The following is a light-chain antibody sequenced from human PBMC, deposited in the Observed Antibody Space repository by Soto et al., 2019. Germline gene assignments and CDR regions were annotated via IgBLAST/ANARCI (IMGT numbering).Light chain of an antibody. CDR1: QSVANNY. CDR2: GSS. CDR3: QQYGSSTRT. J-gene: IGKJ1*01. V-gene: IGKV3-20*01. Sequence: EIVLTQSPGTLSLSPGERAALSCRAGQSVANNYLAWHQQTRGQPTSLLFDGSSGRSAGTPDRFSGSGSGTDFTLTISRLQPEDFAVYYCQQYGSSTRTFGQGTKVEMK.